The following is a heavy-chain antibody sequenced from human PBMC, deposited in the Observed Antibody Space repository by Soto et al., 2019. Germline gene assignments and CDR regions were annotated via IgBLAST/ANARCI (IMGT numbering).Heavy chain of an antibody. CDR2: IKEDGSAK. J-gene: IGHJ5*02. Sequence: EVQLVESGGGLVQPGGSLRLSCAASGFTFSTYWMSWVRQAPGKGLEWVANIKEDGSAKSYVDSVKGRFTISRDNAKNSLYLQMNSLRAEDTAVYHCARDRGRGVECFGTCYSSYFDPWGQGTRVTVSS. V-gene: IGHV3-7*01. D-gene: IGHD2-15*01. CDR3: ARDRGRGVECFGTCYSSYFDP. CDR1: GFTFSTYW.